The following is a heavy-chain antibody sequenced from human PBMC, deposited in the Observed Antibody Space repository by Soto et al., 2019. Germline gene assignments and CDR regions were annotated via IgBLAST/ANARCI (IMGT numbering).Heavy chain of an antibody. J-gene: IGHJ3*02. D-gene: IGHD1-26*01. Sequence: QVQLVQSGAELKKPGASVKVSCKASGHTFTTYAISWMRQAPGQGLEWMGWITPYNGDTNYAQKFQGRVTMTTDTSTSTVYMELRSLRSDDTAVYYCARGEGAFDIWGQGTMVTVSS. CDR1: GHTFTTYA. CDR3: ARGEGAFDI. V-gene: IGHV1-18*01. CDR2: ITPYNGDT.